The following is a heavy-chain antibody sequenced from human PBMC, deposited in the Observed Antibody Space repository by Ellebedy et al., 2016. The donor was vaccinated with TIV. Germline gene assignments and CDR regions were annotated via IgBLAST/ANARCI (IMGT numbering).Heavy chain of an antibody. CDR1: GFTFSSYA. Sequence: GGSLRLSXAASGFTFSSYAMHWVRQAPGKGLEWVAVISYDGSNKYYADSVKGRFTISRDNSKNTLYLQMNSLRAEDTAVYYCAGSGLLWFGSFHPPRWGQGTLVTVSS. CDR3: AGSGLLWFGSFHPPR. V-gene: IGHV3-30-3*01. CDR2: ISYDGSNK. J-gene: IGHJ4*02. D-gene: IGHD3-10*01.